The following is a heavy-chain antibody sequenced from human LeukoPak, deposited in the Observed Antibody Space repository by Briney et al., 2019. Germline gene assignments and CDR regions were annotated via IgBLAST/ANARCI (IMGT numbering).Heavy chain of an antibody. CDR2: ITVSTSYI. J-gene: IGHJ3*02. CDR1: RLTFLTSL. CDR3: ARLDYSGGGCYCFDI. D-gene: IGHD2-15*01. V-gene: IGHV3-21*01. Sequence: GGSLPQTCARSRLTFLTSLYNLLRQAPGKGLEWVSSITVSTSYIYYADSVRGRFTISRDNAKNSLYLQMNSLRAEDTAVYYCARLDYSGGGCYCFDIWGHGTMVTISS.